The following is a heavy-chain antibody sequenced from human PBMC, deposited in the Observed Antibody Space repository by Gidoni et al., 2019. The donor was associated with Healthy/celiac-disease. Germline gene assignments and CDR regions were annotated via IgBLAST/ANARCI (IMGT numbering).Heavy chain of an antibody. Sequence: QLQLQESGPGLVKPSETLSLPCTVPGGSISSSSYYWGWIRQPPGKGLEWIGSIYYSGSTYYNPSLKSRVTISVDTSKNQFSLKLSSVTAADTAVYYCARFGEDYGMDVWGQGTTVTVSS. CDR2: IYYSGST. V-gene: IGHV4-39*01. CDR1: GGSISSSSYY. D-gene: IGHD3-10*01. J-gene: IGHJ6*02. CDR3: ARFGEDYGMDV.